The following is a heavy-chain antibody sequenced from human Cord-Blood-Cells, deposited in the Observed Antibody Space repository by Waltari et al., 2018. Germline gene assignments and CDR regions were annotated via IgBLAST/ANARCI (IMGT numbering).Heavy chain of an antibody. D-gene: IGHD3-22*01. Sequence: QVQLQQWGAGLLQPSETLSLPGAVYGGSSSCYYWSRLRQPPGKGLEWIGEINHRGSTNYNPSLKSRVTISVDTSKNQFSLKLSSVTAADTAVYYCASYDSSGYWFDPWGQGTLVTVSS. V-gene: IGHV4-34*01. CDR2: INHRGST. J-gene: IGHJ5*02. CDR1: GGSSSCYY. CDR3: ASYDSSGYWFDP.